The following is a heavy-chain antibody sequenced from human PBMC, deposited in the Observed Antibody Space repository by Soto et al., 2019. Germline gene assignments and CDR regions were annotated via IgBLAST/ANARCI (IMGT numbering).Heavy chain of an antibody. CDR3: ARSPSITTVSLDY. V-gene: IGHV3-21*01. CDR2: ISSSSSYI. Sequence: GGSLRLSCAASGFTFSSYSMNWVRQAPGKGLEWVSSISSSSSYIYYADSVKGRVTISRDNAKNSLYLQMNSLRAEDTAVYYCARSPSITTVSLDYWGQGTLVTVSS. CDR1: GFTFSSYS. J-gene: IGHJ4*02. D-gene: IGHD3-10*01.